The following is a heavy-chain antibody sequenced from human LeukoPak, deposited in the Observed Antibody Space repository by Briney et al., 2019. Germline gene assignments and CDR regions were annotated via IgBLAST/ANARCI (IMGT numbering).Heavy chain of an antibody. Sequence: ASVKVSCKASGYTFTGYYMHWVRQAPGQGLEWMGWINPNSGGTNYAQKFQGRVTMTRDTSISTAYMELSRLRSEDTAVYYCARDPLPFRGSGSKNWFDPWGQGTLVTVSS. D-gene: IGHD3-3*01. CDR2: INPNSGGT. CDR3: ARDPLPFRGSGSKNWFDP. J-gene: IGHJ5*02. V-gene: IGHV1-2*02. CDR1: GYTFTGYY.